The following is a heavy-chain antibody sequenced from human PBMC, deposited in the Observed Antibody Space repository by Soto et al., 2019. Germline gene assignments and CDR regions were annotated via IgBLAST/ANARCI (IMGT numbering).Heavy chain of an antibody. Sequence: PSETLSLTCTVSGGSISSYYWSWIRQPPGKGLEWIGYIYYSGSTYYSPSLKSRVTISVDTSKNQFSLRLASVTAADTAVYYCARLNKPGWFDPWGQGTLVTVSS. CDR3: ARLNKPGWFDP. J-gene: IGHJ5*02. CDR1: GGSISSYY. V-gene: IGHV4-59*04. CDR2: IYYSGST.